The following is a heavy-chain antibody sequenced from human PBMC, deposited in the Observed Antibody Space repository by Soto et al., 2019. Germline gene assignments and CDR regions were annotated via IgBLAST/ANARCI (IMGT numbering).Heavy chain of an antibody. CDR2: ISGSGSST. D-gene: IGHD6-19*01. J-gene: IGHJ4*02. CDR3: ANDRIGVAVAVD. Sequence: EVQLLESGGGLVQPGGSLRLSCAASGFSFSSYGMSWVRQAPGKGLEWVSAISGSGSSTYYADSVKGRFTISRYNSKNTLYRQVSGLRAEDTAVYYCANDRIGVAVAVDWGKGTLVTVSS. V-gene: IGHV3-23*01. CDR1: GFSFSSYG.